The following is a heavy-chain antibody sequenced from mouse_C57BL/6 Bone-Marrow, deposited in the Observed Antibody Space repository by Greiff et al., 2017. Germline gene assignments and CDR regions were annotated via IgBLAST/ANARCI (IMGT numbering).Heavy chain of an antibody. Sequence: VQLQQPGAELVKPGASVKLSCKASGYTFTSYWMNWVKQRPGRGLEWIGRIDPSSGGTKYNEKFKGKATLTVDKSSSTAYMQLSSLTSEDSAVYSCARTGYVVDYWGQGTTLTVSS. CDR1: GYTFTSYW. CDR2: IDPSSGGT. V-gene: IGHV1-72*01. J-gene: IGHJ4*01. CDR3: ARTGYVVDY.